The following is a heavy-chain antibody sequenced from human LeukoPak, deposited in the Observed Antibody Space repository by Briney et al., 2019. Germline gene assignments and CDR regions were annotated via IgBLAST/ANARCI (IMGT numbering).Heavy chain of an antibody. CDR1: GFTFSSYW. CDR3: ARDRIEYTYGTGFDY. V-gene: IGHV3-74*01. Sequence: WGSLRLSCAASGFTFSSYWMHWVRQAPGKGLVWVSRINSDGISTSYADSVKGRFTISRDNAKNTLYLQMNSLRAEDTAVYYCARDRIEYTYGTGFDYWGQGTLVTVSS. D-gene: IGHD3-10*01. CDR2: INSDGIST. J-gene: IGHJ4*02.